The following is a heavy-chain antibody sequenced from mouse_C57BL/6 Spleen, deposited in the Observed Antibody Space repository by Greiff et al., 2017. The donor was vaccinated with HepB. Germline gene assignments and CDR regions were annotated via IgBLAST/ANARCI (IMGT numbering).Heavy chain of an antibody. CDR2: IDPENGDT. CDR1: GFNIKDDY. Sequence: DVQLQASGAELVRPGASVKLSCTASGFNIKDDYMHWVKQRPEQGLEWIGWIDPENGDTEYASKFQGKATITADTSSNTAYLQLSRLTSEDTAVYYCTSAPGGYWGQGTTLTVSS. V-gene: IGHV14-4*01. CDR3: TSAPGGY. J-gene: IGHJ2*01.